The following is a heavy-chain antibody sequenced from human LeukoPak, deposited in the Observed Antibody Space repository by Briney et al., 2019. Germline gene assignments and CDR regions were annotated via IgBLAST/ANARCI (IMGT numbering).Heavy chain of an antibody. J-gene: IGHJ4*02. CDR1: GFTFSSYA. V-gene: IGHV3-30-3*01. CDR3: AKDYVSGSYFLDYFDY. CDR2: ISYDGSNK. D-gene: IGHD3-10*01. Sequence: GGSLRLSCAASGFTFSSYAMHWVRQAPGKGLEWVAVISYDGSNKYYADSVKGRFTISRDNSKNTLYLQMTSLRAEDTAVFYCAKDYVSGSYFLDYFDYWGQGTLVTVSS.